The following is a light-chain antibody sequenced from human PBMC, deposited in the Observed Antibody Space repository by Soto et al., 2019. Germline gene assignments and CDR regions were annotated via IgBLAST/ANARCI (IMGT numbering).Light chain of an antibody. CDR2: KAS. V-gene: IGKV1-5*03. J-gene: IGKJ1*01. Sequence: DIRMSQSPSTLSASVGDRVTITFRANQRISSWLAWYQLKPGQAPKLLIYKASTLESGVPSRFSGSGSGTEFTLTISSLQSEDFAIYYCQQSYSTPPWTFGQGTKVDI. CDR1: QRISSW. CDR3: QQSYSTPPWT.